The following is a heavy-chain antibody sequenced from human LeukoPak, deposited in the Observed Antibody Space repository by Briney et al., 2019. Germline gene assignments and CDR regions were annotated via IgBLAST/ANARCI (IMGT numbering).Heavy chain of an antibody. D-gene: IGHD3-10*01. Sequence: GSSVTVSCTASGGTFSSYAISWVRQAPGQGLEWMGGIIPIIGTANYAQKFQGRVTITADESTSTAYMELSSLRSEDTAVYYCARDAMVRGVIMSGGHYFDYWGQGTLVTVSS. J-gene: IGHJ4*02. V-gene: IGHV1-69*01. CDR3: ARDAMVRGVIMSGGHYFDY. CDR2: IIPIIGTA. CDR1: GGTFSSYA.